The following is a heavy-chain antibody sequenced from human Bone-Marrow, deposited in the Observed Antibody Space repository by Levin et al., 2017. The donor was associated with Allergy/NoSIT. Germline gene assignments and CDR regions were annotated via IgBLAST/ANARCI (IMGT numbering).Heavy chain of an antibody. CDR2: ISTYNGHT. J-gene: IGHJ5*02. Sequence: PGESLKISCKASGYTFSNYGVSWVRQAPGQGLEWMGWISTYNGHTNYAQKFRGRVTLTTDTSTNTVYMELRSLRSDDTAVYYCARDRKADRSPRDVSWVDPWGQGTLVTVSS. D-gene: IGHD1-14*01. V-gene: IGHV1-18*01. CDR3: ARDRKADRSPRDVSWVDP. CDR1: GYTFSNYG.